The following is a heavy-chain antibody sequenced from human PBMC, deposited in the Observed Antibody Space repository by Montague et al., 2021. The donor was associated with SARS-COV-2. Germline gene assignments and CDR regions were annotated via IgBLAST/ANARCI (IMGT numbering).Heavy chain of an antibody. CDR1: GYSISSGYY. V-gene: IGHV4-38-2*02. J-gene: IGHJ6*02. D-gene: IGHD4-11*01. CDR2: IYHSRST. Sequence: SETLSLTCTVSGYSISSGYYWGWIRQPPGKRLEWVGSIYHSRSTYYNPSHKSRVTISVDTYKNQFSLKLSSVTAADTAVYYSAVNSNYYYYYGMDVWGQGTTVTVSS. CDR3: AVNSNYYYYYGMDV.